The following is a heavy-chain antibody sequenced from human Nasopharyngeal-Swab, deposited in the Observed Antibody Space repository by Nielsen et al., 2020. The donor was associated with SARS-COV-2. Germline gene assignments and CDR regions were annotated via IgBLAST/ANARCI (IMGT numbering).Heavy chain of an antibody. CDR2: FSYSGSP. CDR3: ARVRATYVNHCRGSVCTNYIYFYMDV. D-gene: IGHD3-16*01. CDR1: GGSISGFH. J-gene: IGHJ6*03. V-gene: IGHV4-59*01. Sequence: SETLSLTCSVSGGSISGFHWSWIRQPPGKGLEWLGLFSYSGSPNYNPNLKSRVAISVDRSKNEVSLRLSSVTAADTALYYCARVRATYVNHCRGSVCTNYIYFYMDVWGKGTTVTVSS.